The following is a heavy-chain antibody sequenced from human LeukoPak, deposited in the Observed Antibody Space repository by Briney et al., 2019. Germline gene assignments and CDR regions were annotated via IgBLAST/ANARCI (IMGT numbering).Heavy chain of an antibody. D-gene: IGHD1-26*01. CDR2: IDPGDSDT. J-gene: IGHJ5*02. CDR1: GYSFTSYW. CDR3: ARGGGSGSYPFNWFDP. Sequence: GESLKISCKGSGYSFTSYWIGWVRQMPGKGLEWMGIIDPGDSDTRYSPSFQGQVTISADKSISTAYLQWSSLKASDTAKHSRARGGGSGSYPFNWFDPWGQGTLVTVPS. V-gene: IGHV5-51*01.